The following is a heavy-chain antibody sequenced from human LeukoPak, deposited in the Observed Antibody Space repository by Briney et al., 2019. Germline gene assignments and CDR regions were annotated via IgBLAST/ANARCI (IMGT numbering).Heavy chain of an antibody. CDR2: IIPIFGTA. Sequence: GASVKVSCKASGGTFSSYAISWVRQAPGQGLEWMGGIIPIFGTANYAQKFQGRVTITADESTSTAYMELSSLRSEDTAVYYCARDNLPGIVGAYYYGMDVWGQGTTVTVSS. CDR3: ARDNLPGIVGAYYYGMDV. J-gene: IGHJ6*02. D-gene: IGHD1-26*01. V-gene: IGHV1-69*13. CDR1: GGTFSSYA.